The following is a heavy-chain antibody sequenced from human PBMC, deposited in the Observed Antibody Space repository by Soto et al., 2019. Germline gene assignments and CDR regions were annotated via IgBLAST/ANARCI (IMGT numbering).Heavy chain of an antibody. CDR3: ASSGRGDFTAMVNYHHYRMDV. Sequence: GGPLRLSCAASGFTFSSYGMHWVRQAPGKGLEWVAVISYDGSNKYYADSVKGRFTISRDNSKNTLYLQMNSLRAEDTAVYYCASSGRGDFTAMVNYHHYRMDVWGQGSTVTV. CDR1: GFTFSSYG. V-gene: IGHV3-30*03. CDR2: ISYDGSNK. J-gene: IGHJ6*02. D-gene: IGHD5-18*01.